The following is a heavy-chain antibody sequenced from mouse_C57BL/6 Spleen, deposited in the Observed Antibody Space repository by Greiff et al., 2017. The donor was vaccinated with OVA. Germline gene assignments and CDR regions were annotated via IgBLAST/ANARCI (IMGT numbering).Heavy chain of an antibody. CDR2: ISDGGSYT. CDR3: AREYWDSWFAY. V-gene: IGHV5-4*01. Sequence: DVMLVESGGGLVKPGGSLKLSCAASGFTFSSYAMSWVRQTPEKRLEWVATISDGGSYTYYPDNVKGRFTISRDNAKNNLYLQMSHLKSEDTAMYYCAREYWDSWFAYWGQGTLVTVSA. D-gene: IGHD4-1*01. J-gene: IGHJ3*01. CDR1: GFTFSSYA.